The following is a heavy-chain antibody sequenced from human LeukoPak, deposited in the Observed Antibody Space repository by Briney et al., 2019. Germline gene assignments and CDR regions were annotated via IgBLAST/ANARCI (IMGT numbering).Heavy chain of an antibody. CDR1: GFSLSTSGVG. J-gene: IGHJ3*02. CDR3: AHRRINGSGIVHDAFDI. Sequence: SGPTLVNPTQTLTLTCTFSGFSLSTSGVGVGWIRQPPGKALEWLALIYWDDDKRYSPSLKSRLTITKDTSKNQVVLTMTNMDPVDTATYYCAHRRINGSGIVHDAFDIWGQGTMVTVSS. D-gene: IGHD3-10*01. CDR2: IYWDDDK. V-gene: IGHV2-5*02.